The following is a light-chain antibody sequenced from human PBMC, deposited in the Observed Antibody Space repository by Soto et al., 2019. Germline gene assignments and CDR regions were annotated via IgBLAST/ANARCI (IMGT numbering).Light chain of an antibody. CDR2: STN. V-gene: IGLV1-44*01. CDR3: AAWDDGLNGVV. J-gene: IGLJ3*02. CDR1: ISHIGSNN. Sequence: QSVLTQPHSASGTPGQRVTISCSGSISHIGSNNVNWYQQLPGPAPKLLIYSTNRRPSGVPDRFSGSKSGTSASLAISGLQSDDEGYYYCAAWDDGLNGVVFGGGTKLTVL.